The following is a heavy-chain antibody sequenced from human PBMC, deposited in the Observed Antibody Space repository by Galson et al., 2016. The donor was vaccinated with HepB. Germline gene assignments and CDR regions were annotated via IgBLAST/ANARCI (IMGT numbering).Heavy chain of an antibody. Sequence: LSLTCTVSGGSISSGDYYWSWIRQPPGKGLEWIGYIYYTESTYYNPSLNSRLTISVDTTGNQLSLQLRSVTAADTAVYYCARGQFQQLGVYHYYHGLDVWGLGTTVTVSS. CDR1: GGSISSGDYY. D-gene: IGHD6-13*01. J-gene: IGHJ6*02. V-gene: IGHV4-30-4*01. CDR3: ARGQFQQLGVYHYYHGLDV. CDR2: IYYTEST.